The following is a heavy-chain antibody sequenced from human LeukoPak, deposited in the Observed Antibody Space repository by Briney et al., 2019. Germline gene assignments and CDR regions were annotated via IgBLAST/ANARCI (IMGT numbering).Heavy chain of an antibody. Sequence: GASVRVSCKVSGYTLTELFMHWVRQAPGKGLEWMGGFDPEDGETIYAQKFQGRVTMTEDTSTDTAYMELSSLRSEDTAVYYCATRVAIYGDYGYWYFDLWGRGTLVTVSS. J-gene: IGHJ2*01. CDR1: GYTLTELF. D-gene: IGHD4-17*01. CDR3: ATRVAIYGDYGYWYFDL. CDR2: FDPEDGET. V-gene: IGHV1-24*01.